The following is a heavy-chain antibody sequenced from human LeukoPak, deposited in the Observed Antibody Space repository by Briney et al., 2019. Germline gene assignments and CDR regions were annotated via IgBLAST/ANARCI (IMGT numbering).Heavy chain of an antibody. CDR1: GGSINNYY. J-gene: IGHJ3*02. D-gene: IGHD3-16*01. CDR3: ARDWSGSGGHKNDAFDI. Sequence: MPSETLSLTCTVSGGSINNYYWNWIRQPAGKGLEWIGRVYASGSFRYNPSLKSRATMSVDTSKNQVSLTVTSTTAADTAIYFCARDWSGSGGHKNDAFDIWGHGTMVTVSS. V-gene: IGHV4-4*07. CDR2: VYASGSF.